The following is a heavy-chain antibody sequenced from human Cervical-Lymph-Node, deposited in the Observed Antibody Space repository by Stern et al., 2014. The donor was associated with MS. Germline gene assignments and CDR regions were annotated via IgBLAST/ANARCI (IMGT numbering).Heavy chain of an antibody. J-gene: IGHJ4*02. CDR1: GFTFSSHW. CDR3: ARDAWPAASGPLIDY. Sequence: EVHLVESGGGLVQPGGSLRLSCAASGFTFSSHWMHWVRQAPGKGLVWVARISGDGSSTKYADSVKGRFTISRDNAKSTLYLQMNSLRAEDSAVYYCARDAWPAASGPLIDYWGRGTLVTVSS. CDR2: ISGDGSST. D-gene: IGHD6-13*01. V-gene: IGHV3-74*03.